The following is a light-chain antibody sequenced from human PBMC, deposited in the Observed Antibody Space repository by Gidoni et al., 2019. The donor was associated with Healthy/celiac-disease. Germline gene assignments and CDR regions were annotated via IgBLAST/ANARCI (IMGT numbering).Light chain of an antibody. V-gene: IGKV1-12*01. CDR3: QQDNSFPWT. CDR2: AAS. J-gene: IGKJ1*01. Sequence: DIQMTQSPSSVSASAGDRVTITCRASQCISSWLAWYQQNPGKAPKLLIYAASSWQSGVPSRFSGSGSGTDFTLTISSLQPEDFATYYCQQDNSFPWTFGQGTKVEIK. CDR1: QCISSW.